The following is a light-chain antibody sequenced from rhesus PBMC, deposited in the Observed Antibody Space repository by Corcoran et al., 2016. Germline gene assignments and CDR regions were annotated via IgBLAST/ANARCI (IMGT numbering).Light chain of an antibody. CDR2: RAS. CDR3: QQHNNFPLT. J-gene: IGKJ1*01. V-gene: IGKV1-69*01. CDR1: QGSANW. Sequence: DMQMTQSPSSLSASVGDRVTSTCRASQGSANWSAWYTQKPGKAPTLLSYRASNLETGVPSRLSGSGSRTDFTLTISNMHPEDTTTYYCQQHNNFPLTFGRGTTVEIK.